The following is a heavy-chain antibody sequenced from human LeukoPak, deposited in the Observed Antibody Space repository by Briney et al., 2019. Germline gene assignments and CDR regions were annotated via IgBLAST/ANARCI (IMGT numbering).Heavy chain of an antibody. J-gene: IGHJ5*02. CDR3: AREGWGIAAANSWFDP. D-gene: IGHD6-13*01. CDR1: GYTFTSYG. CDR2: ISAYNGNT. V-gene: IGHV1-18*04. Sequence: ASVKVSCKASGYTFTSYGISWVRQAPGQGLEWIGWISAYNGNTNYAQKLQGRVTMTTDTSTSTAYMELRSLRSDDTAVYYCAREGWGIAAANSWFDPWGQGTLVTVSS.